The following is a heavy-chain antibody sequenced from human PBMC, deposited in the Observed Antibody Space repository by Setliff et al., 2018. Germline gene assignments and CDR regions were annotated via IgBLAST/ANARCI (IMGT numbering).Heavy chain of an antibody. V-gene: IGHV1-69*13. CDR3: TRGKMDVVAAAGKYCAMDV. J-gene: IGHJ6*02. CDR1: GYTFSESI. CDR2: TFPMFDRP. Sequence: SVKVSCKASGYTFSESIVSWVRQAPGQGLEWMGGTFPMFDRPKYEQKFQDRVKITADESTNTVYIEFSSLRSEDSAVYYCTRGKMDVVAAAGKYCAMDVWGQGTTVTVSS. D-gene: IGHD6-13*01.